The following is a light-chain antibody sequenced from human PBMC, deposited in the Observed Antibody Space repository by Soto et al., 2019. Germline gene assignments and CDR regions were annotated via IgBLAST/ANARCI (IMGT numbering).Light chain of an antibody. Sequence: QSVLTQPASVSGSPGQSITISCTGTSSDVGDYNYVSWYQQHPGKAPKLTIYDVSNRPSGVSNRFSGSKSGNTASLTVSGLQAEDEADYYCSSYTSSSTLVFGGGTKVTVL. V-gene: IGLV2-14*01. CDR3: SSYTSSSTLV. CDR2: DVS. CDR1: SSDVGDYNY. J-gene: IGLJ2*01.